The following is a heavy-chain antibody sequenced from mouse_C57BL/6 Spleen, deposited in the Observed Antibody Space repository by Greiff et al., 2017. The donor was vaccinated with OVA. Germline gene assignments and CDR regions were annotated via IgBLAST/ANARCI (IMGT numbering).Heavy chain of an antibody. CDR3: ARSLAWYFDV. J-gene: IGHJ1*03. Sequence: QVHVKQSGPELVKPGASVKISCKASGYAFSSSWMNWVKQRPGKGLEWIGRIYPGDGDTNYNGKFKGKATLTADKSSSTAYMQLSSLTSEDSAVYFCARSLAWYFDVWGTGTTVTVSS. D-gene: IGHD6-2*01. CDR2: IYPGDGDT. CDR1: GYAFSSSW. V-gene: IGHV1-82*01.